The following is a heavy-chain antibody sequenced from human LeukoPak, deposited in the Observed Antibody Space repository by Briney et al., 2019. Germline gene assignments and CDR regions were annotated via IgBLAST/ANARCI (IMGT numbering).Heavy chain of an antibody. CDR3: EKGGRVQAADLDY. D-gene: IGHD2-2*01. Sequence: PGGSLRLSCAASGFTFSSYGMHWVRQAPGKGLEWVAFIRYDGSNKYYADPVKGRFTISRDNSKNTLYLQMNSLRAEDTAVYYCEKGGRVQAADLDYWGQGTLVTVSS. J-gene: IGHJ4*02. CDR1: GFTFSSYG. V-gene: IGHV3-30*02. CDR2: IRYDGSNK.